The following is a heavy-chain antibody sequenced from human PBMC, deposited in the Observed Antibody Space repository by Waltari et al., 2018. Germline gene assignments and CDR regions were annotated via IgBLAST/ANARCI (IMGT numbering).Heavy chain of an antibody. D-gene: IGHD3-3*01. CDR2: IYHSGTT. J-gene: IGHJ4*02. Sequence: QVQLQESGPGLVTPSETLSLTCAVSGYYISRGSYWGWLRQTPGKGLELIGSIYHSGTTYYNPSLKSRVTISVDTSKNHFSLKLSSVTAADTAVYYCARVYYDFWSGYILDYWGQGTLVTVSS. CDR3: ARVYYDFWSGYILDY. CDR1: GYYISRGSY. V-gene: IGHV4-38-2*01.